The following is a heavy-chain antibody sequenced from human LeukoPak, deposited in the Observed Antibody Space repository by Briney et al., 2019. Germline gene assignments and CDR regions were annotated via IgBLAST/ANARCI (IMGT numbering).Heavy chain of an antibody. D-gene: IGHD1-26*01. V-gene: IGHV4-59*08. Sequence: SETLSFTCTVSGGSISSYYWSWIRQPPGKGLEWIGYIYYSGSTNYNPSLKSRVTISVDTSKNQFSLKLSSVTAADTAVYYCARLSGSYFDYWGQGTLVTVSS. CDR1: GGSISSYY. J-gene: IGHJ4*02. CDR2: IYYSGST. CDR3: ARLSGSYFDY.